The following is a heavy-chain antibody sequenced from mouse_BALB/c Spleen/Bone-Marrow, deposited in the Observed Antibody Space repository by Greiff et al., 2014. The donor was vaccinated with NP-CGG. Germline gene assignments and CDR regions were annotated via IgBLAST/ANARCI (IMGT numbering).Heavy chain of an antibody. Sequence: EVQVVESGGDLVKPGGSLKLSCAASGFTFSSYGMSWGRQTPDKRLEWVATISSGGSNTYYPDSVKGRFTISRDNAKNTLYLQXXXXXSEXTAMYYCARHQRYYAMDYWGQGTSVTVSS. V-gene: IGHV5-6*01. CDR3: ARHQRYYAMDY. CDR2: ISSGGSNT. CDR1: GFTFSSYG. J-gene: IGHJ4*01.